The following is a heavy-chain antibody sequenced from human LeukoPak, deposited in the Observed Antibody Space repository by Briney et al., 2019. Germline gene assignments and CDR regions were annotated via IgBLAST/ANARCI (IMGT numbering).Heavy chain of an antibody. J-gene: IGHJ6*03. D-gene: IGHD3-3*01. CDR1: GGTFSGYY. CDR3: ARGIYYDFWGGGPYPYYMDV. V-gene: IGHV4-34*01. CDR2: INHSGST. Sequence: SETLSLTCAVYGGTFSGYYWSWIRQPPGKGLEWIGEINHSGSTNYNPSLKSRVTISVDTSKNQFSLKLSSVTAAETAVYYCARGIYYDFWGGGPYPYYMDVWGKGTTVTVSS.